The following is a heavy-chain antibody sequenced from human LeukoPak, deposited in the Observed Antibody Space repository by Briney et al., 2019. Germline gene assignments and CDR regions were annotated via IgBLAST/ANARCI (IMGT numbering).Heavy chain of an antibody. CDR3: AKDVMRCSGGCI. V-gene: IGHV3-23*01. CDR2: ISGSGGST. CDR1: GFTFSNYA. Sequence: GGSLRLSCAASGFTFSNYAMSWVRQAPGKGLEWVSGISGSGGSTYHADSVKGRFTISRDNSRNTLSLQMNSLRAEDTAIYYCAKDVMRCSGGCIWGQGTLVTVSS. J-gene: IGHJ4*02. D-gene: IGHD2-15*01.